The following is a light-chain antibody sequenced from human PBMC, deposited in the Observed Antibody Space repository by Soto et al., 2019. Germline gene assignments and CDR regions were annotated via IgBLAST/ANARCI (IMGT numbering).Light chain of an antibody. J-gene: IGLJ1*01. V-gene: IGLV2-14*01. CDR3: SSYTSTSTPWV. CDR1: SSDDGGYNY. Sequence: QSVLTQPASVSGSPGQSITISCTGTSSDDGGYNYVSWYQQHPGKAPKLMIYDVTDRPSGVSNRFSGSKSGNTASLTISGLQAEDEADYYCSSYTSTSTPWVFGTGTKVTVL. CDR2: DVT.